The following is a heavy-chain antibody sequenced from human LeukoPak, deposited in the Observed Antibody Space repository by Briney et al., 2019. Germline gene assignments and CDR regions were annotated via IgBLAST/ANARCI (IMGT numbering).Heavy chain of an antibody. Sequence: ASVKVSCKASGYTFTSYGISWVRQATGQGLEWMGWMNPNSGNTGYAQKFQGRVTMTRNTSISTAYMELSSLRSEDTAVYYCARGGYYDILTGYYNNWFDPWGQGTLVTVSS. J-gene: IGHJ5*02. CDR2: MNPNSGNT. CDR3: ARGGYYDILTGYYNNWFDP. V-gene: IGHV1-8*02. CDR1: GYTFTSYG. D-gene: IGHD3-9*01.